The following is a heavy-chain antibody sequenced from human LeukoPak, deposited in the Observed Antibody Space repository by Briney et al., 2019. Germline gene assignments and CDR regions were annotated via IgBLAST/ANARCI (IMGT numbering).Heavy chain of an antibody. V-gene: IGHV3-64*01. CDR3: ARTKCGGDCYCDY. D-gene: IGHD2-21*02. Sequence: GGSLRLSCAASGFTFSSYAMHWVRQAPGEGLEYVSAISSNGGSTYYANSVKGRFTISRDNSKNTLYLQMGSLRAEDMAVYYCARTKCGGDCYCDYWGQGTLVTVPS. CDR1: GFTFSSYA. J-gene: IGHJ4*02. CDR2: ISSNGGST.